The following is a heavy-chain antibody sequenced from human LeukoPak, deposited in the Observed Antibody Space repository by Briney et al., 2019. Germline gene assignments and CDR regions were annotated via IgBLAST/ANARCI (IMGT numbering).Heavy chain of an antibody. J-gene: IGHJ4*02. CDR1: GFTLSSYS. Sequence: PGGSLRLSCAASGFTLSSYSMNWVRQAPGKGLEWVSSISSSSSYIYYADSVKGRFTISRDNAKNSLYLQMNSLRAEDTAVYYCARDVKINFDYWGQGTLVTVSS. CDR3: ARDVKINFDY. V-gene: IGHV3-21*01. D-gene: IGHD3-16*01. CDR2: ISSSSSYI.